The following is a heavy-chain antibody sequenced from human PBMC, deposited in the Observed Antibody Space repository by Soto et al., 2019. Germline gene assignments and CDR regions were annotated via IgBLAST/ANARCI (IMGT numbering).Heavy chain of an antibody. CDR2: IYYSGST. V-gene: IGHV4-59*01. J-gene: IGHJ4*02. D-gene: IGHD3-10*01. Sequence: SETLSLTCTVSGGSISSYYWSWIRQPPGKGLEWIGYIYYSGSTNYNPSLKSRVTISVDTSKNQFSLKLSSVTAADTAVYYCGGVITMVRGVMAEEFDYGGQGTLVTVSS. CDR1: GGSISSYY. CDR3: GGVITMVRGVMAEEFDY.